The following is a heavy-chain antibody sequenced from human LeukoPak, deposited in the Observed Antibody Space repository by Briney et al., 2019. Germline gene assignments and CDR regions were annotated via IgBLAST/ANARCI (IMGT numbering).Heavy chain of an antibody. D-gene: IGHD4-17*01. V-gene: IGHV3-48*03. J-gene: IGHJ4*02. CDR2: ITITGVTT. CDR3: ARGRTSDDYGDYRLAY. Sequence: GGSLRLSCAASGFTFSGYEMIWVRQAPGKGLEWISCITITGVTTYYADSVKGRFSISRDNAKESLYLQMNSLRAEDSAVYYCARGRTSDDYGDYRLAYWGQGTLVTVSS. CDR1: GFTFSGYE.